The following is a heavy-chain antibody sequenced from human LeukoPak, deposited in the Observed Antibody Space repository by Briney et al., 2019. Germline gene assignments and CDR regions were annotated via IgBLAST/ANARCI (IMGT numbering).Heavy chain of an antibody. CDR3: ARGVTIFGVVTPRYYYYMDV. CDR1: GGSISSYY. Sequence: SETLSLTCTVSGGSISSYYWSWIRQPPGKGLEWIGYIYYSGSTNYNPSLESRVTISVDTSKNQFSLKLSSVTAADTAVYYCARGVTIFGVVTPRYYYYMDVWGKGTTVTVSS. D-gene: IGHD3-3*01. J-gene: IGHJ6*03. V-gene: IGHV4-59*01. CDR2: IYYSGST.